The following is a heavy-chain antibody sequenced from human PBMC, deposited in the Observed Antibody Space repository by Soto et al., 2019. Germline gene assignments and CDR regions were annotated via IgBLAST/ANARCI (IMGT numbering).Heavy chain of an antibody. J-gene: IGHJ4*02. CDR1: GFTFSDYY. V-gene: IGHV3-11*06. CDR3: AREGGALAGQYYFDY. Sequence: GGSLRLSCSASGFTFSDYYMSWIRQAPGKGLEWISYITSSSSFTNYADSVRGRFTISRDNAKNSLYLQIHSLRAEDTAVYYCAREGGALAGQYYFDYWGQGTLVTVSS. CDR2: ITSSSSFT. D-gene: IGHD6-19*01.